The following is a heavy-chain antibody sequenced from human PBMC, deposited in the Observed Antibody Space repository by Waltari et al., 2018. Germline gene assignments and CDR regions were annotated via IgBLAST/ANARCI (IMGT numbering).Heavy chain of an antibody. D-gene: IGHD1-7*01. V-gene: IGHV4-39*01. Sequence: QLQLQESGPGLVKPSETMSLTCTVPGDAIATRGQFRGWVRQPPGKGLEWIGTNKYSGNVHYTPSLRSRVTISVDPSKNQFSLKVTSVTAADTAMYYCAKEITGATLGYWGQGILVTVSS. CDR1: GDAIATRGQF. CDR3: AKEITGATLGY. CDR2: NKYSGNV. J-gene: IGHJ4*02.